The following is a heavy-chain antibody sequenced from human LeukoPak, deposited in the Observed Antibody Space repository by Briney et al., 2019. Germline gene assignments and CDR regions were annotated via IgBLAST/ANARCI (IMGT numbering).Heavy chain of an antibody. D-gene: IGHD1-20*01. CDR2: ISSSSSYI. J-gene: IGHJ3*02. CDR1: GFNITSNY. CDR3: ASSGVVYNSSRDAFDI. Sequence: GGSLRLSCAASGFNITSNYMNWVRQAPGKGLEWVSSISSSSSYIYYADSVKGRFTISRDNAKNSLYLQMNSLRAEDTAVYYCASSGVVYNSSRDAFDIWGQGTMVTVSS. V-gene: IGHV3-21*01.